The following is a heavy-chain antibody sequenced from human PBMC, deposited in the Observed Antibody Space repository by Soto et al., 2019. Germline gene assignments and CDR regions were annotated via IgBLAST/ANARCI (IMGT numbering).Heavy chain of an antibody. CDR3: ARDRLGSSAPVI. J-gene: IGHJ3*02. V-gene: IGHV3-21*01. D-gene: IGHD1-26*01. CDR1: GFTFSSYS. Sequence: EVQLVESGGDLVRPGGSLRLSCAASGFTFSSYSMNWVRQAPGKGLEWISSISSSSNYIHYADSVKGRFTVSRDNARNSLYLHMNSLRVEDTALYYCARDRLGSSAPVIWGHGTMVTVSS. CDR2: ISSSSNYI.